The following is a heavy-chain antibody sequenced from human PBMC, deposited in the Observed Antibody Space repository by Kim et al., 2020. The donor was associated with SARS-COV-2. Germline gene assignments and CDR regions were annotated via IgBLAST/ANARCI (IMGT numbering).Heavy chain of an antibody. CDR2: ISYDGSNK. CDR1: GFTFSSYG. J-gene: IGHJ6*01. D-gene: IGHD6-13*01. V-gene: IGHV3-30*18. CDR3: AKDFAYSSSWYYYYYYG. Sequence: GGSLRLSCAASGFTFSSYGMHWVRQAPGKGLEWVAVISYDGSNKYYADSVKGRFTISRDNSKNTLYLQMNSLRAEDTAVYYCAKDFAYSSSWYYYYYYG.